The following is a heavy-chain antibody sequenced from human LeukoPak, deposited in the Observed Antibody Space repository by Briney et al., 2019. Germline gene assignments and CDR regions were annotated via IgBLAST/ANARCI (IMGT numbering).Heavy chain of an antibody. CDR2: ISSSGSTI. J-gene: IGHJ4*02. CDR3: ARDLGGRATAMDLFDC. V-gene: IGHV3-48*03. Sequence: PGGSLRLSCAASGFTFSSYEMNWVRQAPGKGLEWVSYISSSGSTIYYADSVKGRFTISRDNAKNSLYLQMNSLRAEDTAVYYCARDLGGRATAMDLFDCWGQGTLVTVSS. CDR1: GFTFSSYE. D-gene: IGHD5-18*01.